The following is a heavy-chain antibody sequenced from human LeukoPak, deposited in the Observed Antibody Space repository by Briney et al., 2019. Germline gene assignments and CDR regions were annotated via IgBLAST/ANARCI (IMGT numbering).Heavy chain of an antibody. V-gene: IGHV1-69*13. CDR3: ARVSGPYSQLRGPMDV. D-gene: IGHD1-7*01. CDR2: VIPIFGTA. CDR1: GYTFTSYG. Sequence: GASVKVSCKASGYTFTSYGISWVRQAPGQGLEWMGGVIPIFGTASYAQRFQGRVTITADESTSTAYMELSSLRSEDTAVYYCARVSGPYSQLRGPMDVWGKGTTVTVSS. J-gene: IGHJ6*03.